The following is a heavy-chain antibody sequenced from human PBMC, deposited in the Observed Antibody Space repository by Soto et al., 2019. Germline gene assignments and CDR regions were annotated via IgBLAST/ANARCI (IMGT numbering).Heavy chain of an antibody. Sequence: QVQLVESGGGVVQPGRSLRLSCAASGFTFSSYGMHWVRQAPGKGLEWVAVIWYDASNKYYADSVKGRFTISRDNSKNTLYLQMKSLRAEDTAVYYCARDCAGYSSGWYQRGGFDYWGQGTLVTVSS. V-gene: IGHV3-33*01. CDR3: ARDCAGYSSGWYQRGGFDY. CDR1: GFTFSSYG. J-gene: IGHJ4*02. D-gene: IGHD6-19*01. CDR2: IWYDASNK.